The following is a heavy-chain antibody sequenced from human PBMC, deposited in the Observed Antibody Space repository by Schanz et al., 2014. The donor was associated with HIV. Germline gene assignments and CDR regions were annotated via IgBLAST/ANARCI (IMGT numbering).Heavy chain of an antibody. V-gene: IGHV3-9*01. D-gene: IGHD4-17*01. J-gene: IGHJ4*02. CDR3: YGDESGY. CDR2: ISWKSDSI. CDR1: GFTLEDYA. Sequence: EVQLMESGGGLVQPGRSLRLSCAASGFTLEDYAMHWVRQAPGKGLEWVSGISWKSDSIGYADSVKGRFTISRDNAKNLVHLQMNSLRAEDTAVYYCYGDESGYWGQGTLVTVSS.